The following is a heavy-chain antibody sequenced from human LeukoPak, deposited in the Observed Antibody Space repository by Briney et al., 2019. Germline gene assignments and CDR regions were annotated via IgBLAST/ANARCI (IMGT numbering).Heavy chain of an antibody. J-gene: IGHJ1*01. V-gene: IGHV3-23*01. Sequence: GGSLRLSCAASGFTFSSYAMNWVRQAPGKGLQWVSGINGNGGSTYYADSVKGRFTISRDNSKNTQSLQMNSLRAEDTAVYYCAKDDDWGRYKHWGQGTLVTVSS. D-gene: IGHD3-16*01. CDR2: INGNGGST. CDR3: AKDDDWGRYKH. CDR1: GFTFSSYA.